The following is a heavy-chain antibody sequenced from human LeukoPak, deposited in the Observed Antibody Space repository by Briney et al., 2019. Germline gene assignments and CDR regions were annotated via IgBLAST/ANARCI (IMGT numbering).Heavy chain of an antibody. CDR1: GFTFSSYS. J-gene: IGHJ6*03. CDR2: ISSSSSTI. CDR3: ARGGARRYYYYYMDV. V-gene: IGHV3-48*04. Sequence: PGGSLRLSCAASGFTFSSYSMSWVRQAPGKGLEWVSYISSSSSTIYYADSVKGRFTISRDNANNSLYLQMNSLRADDTAVYYCARGGARRYYYYYMDVWGKGTTVTVSS. D-gene: IGHD3-10*01.